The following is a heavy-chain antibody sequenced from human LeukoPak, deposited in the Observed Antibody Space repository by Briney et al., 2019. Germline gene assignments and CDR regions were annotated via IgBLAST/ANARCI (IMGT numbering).Heavy chain of an antibody. V-gene: IGHV3-30*04. Sequence: GGSLGLSCAASGFAFSSYAMQWVRQAPGRGLEGVAVISYDGSNKYYADSVKGRFTISRDNSKNTLYLQMNSLRAEDTAVYYCAKDFFAWSRDYWGQGTLVTVSS. CDR1: GFAFSSYA. CDR3: AKDFFAWSRDY. CDR2: ISYDGSNK. D-gene: IGHD3-9*01. J-gene: IGHJ4*02.